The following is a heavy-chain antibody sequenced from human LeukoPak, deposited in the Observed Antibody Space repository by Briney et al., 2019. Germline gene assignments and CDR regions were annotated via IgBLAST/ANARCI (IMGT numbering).Heavy chain of an antibody. J-gene: IGHJ4*02. V-gene: IGHV3-30*02. CDR2: ILFVGSHI. Sequence: SGGSLRLSWASAGFTFSSYGMHWVRQAPGRWRGWGAFILFVGSHIIYTDSVRGRLTISRDNSKNTLYLQMNSLRVEDTAVYYCAKTSDQLLYSKLDHWGQGTLVTVSS. D-gene: IGHD4-11*01. CDR1: GFTFSSYG. CDR3: AKTSDQLLYSKLDH.